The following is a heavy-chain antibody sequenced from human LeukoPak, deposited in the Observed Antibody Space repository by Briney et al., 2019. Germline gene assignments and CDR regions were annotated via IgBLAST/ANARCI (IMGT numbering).Heavy chain of an antibody. J-gene: IGHJ4*02. CDR1: GFTFSSYG. D-gene: IGHD1-26*01. CDR3: AKDSWELLYYSDY. Sequence: GRSLRLSCAASGFTFSSYGMHWVRQAPGKGLEWVAVISYDGSNKYNADSVKGRFTISRDNSKNTLYLQMNSLRAEDTAVYYCAKDSWELLYYSDYWGQGTLVTVSS. CDR2: ISYDGSNK. V-gene: IGHV3-30*18.